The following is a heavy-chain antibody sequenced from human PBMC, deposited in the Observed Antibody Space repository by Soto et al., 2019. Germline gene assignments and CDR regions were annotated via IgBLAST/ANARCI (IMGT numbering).Heavy chain of an antibody. J-gene: IGHJ4*02. V-gene: IGHV3-23*01. D-gene: IGHD3-3*01. CDR2: ISGSGGST. Sequence: PGGSLRLSCAVSGFTFSSYAMSWVRQAPGKGLEWVSAISGSGGSTYYADSVKGRFTISRDNSKNTLYLQMNSLRAEDTAVYYCAKDKPYYDFWSGDFDYWGQGTLVTVSS. CDR1: GFTFSSYA. CDR3: AKDKPYYDFWSGDFDY.